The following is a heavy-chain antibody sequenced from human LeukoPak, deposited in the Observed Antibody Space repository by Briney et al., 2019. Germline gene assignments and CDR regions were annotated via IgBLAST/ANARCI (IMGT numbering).Heavy chain of an antibody. CDR1: GGTFSSYA. CDR2: IIPIFGIA. V-gene: IGHV1-69*04. CDR3: AREGLRSFKWFDP. J-gene: IGHJ5*02. D-gene: IGHD4-17*01. Sequence: SVKVSCKASGGTFSSYAISWVRQAPGQGLEWMGRIIPIFGIANYAQKLQGRVTITADKSTSTAYMELSSLRSEDTAVYYCAREGLRSFKWFDPGDQGTLVTVSS.